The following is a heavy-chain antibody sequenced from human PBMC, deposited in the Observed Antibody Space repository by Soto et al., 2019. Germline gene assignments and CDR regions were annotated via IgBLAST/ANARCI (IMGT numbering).Heavy chain of an antibody. D-gene: IGHD3-22*01. CDR2: ISYDGSNK. Sequence: QVQLVESGGGVVQPGRSLRLSCAASGFTFSSYGMHWVRQALGKGLEWVAVISYDGSNKYYADSVKGRFTISRDNSKNTLYLQMNSLRAEDTAVYYCAKDREIVVVITYYYYGMDVWGQGTTVTVSS. V-gene: IGHV3-30*18. CDR3: AKDREIVVVITYYYYGMDV. J-gene: IGHJ6*02. CDR1: GFTFSSYG.